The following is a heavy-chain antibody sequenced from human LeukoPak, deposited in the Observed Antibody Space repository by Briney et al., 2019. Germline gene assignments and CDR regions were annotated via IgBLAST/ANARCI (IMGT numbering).Heavy chain of an antibody. D-gene: IGHD6-13*01. CDR2: ISSSGSTI. V-gene: IGHV3-11*04. J-gene: IGHJ6*04. CDR3: AREGVAGPKDV. Sequence: TGGSLRLSCAASGFTFSDYYMSWIRQAPGKGLEWVSYISSSGSTIYYADSVKGRFTISRDNAKNSLYLQMNSLIVEDTAVYYCAREGVAGPKDVWGKGTTVTVSS. CDR1: GFTFSDYY.